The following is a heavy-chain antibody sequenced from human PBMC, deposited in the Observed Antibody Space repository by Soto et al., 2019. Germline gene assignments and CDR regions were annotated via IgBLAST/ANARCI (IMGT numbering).Heavy chain of an antibody. CDR1: GFTFSSYA. CDR2: ISGSGGST. CDR3: AKEVTYYYDSSDY. J-gene: IGHJ4*02. Sequence: PVGSLRLSCAASGFTFSSYAMSWVRQAPGKGLEWVSAISGSGGSTYYADSVKGRFTISRDNSKNTLYLPMNSLRAEDTAVYYCAKEVTYYYDSSDYWGQGTLVTVSS. V-gene: IGHV3-23*01. D-gene: IGHD3-22*01.